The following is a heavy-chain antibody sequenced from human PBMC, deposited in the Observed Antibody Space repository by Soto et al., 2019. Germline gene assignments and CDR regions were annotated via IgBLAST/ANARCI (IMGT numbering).Heavy chain of an antibody. CDR1: GYSFTSYW. V-gene: IGHV5-10-1*01. J-gene: IGHJ4*02. CDR3: ARPYYYDSSGKAVDY. D-gene: IGHD3-22*01. Sequence: PVESLKISCKGSGYSFTSYWISWVRQMPGKGLEWMGRIDPSDSYTNYSPSFQGHVTISADKSISTAYLQWSSLKASDTAMYYCARPYYYDSSGKAVDYWGQGTLVTVSS. CDR2: IDPSDSYT.